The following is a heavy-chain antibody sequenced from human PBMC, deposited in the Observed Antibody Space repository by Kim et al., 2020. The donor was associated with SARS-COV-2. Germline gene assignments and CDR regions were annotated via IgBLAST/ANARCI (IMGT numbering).Heavy chain of an antibody. V-gene: IGHV3-48*03. Sequence: DSVKGRFTISRDNAKNSLYLQMNSLRAEDTAVYYCARDSGYVGATGYFDYWGQGTLVTVSS. J-gene: IGHJ4*02. D-gene: IGHD1-26*01. CDR3: ARDSGYVGATGYFDY.